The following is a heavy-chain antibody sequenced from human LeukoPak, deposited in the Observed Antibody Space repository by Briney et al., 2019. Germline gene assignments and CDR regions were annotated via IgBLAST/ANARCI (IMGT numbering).Heavy chain of an antibody. Sequence: GGSLRLSCAASGFTFSSYSMNWVRQAPGKGLEWVSSISSSSSYIYYADSVKGRFTISRDNAKNSLYLQMNSLRAEDTAVYYCAKDQPRPYYYYGMDVWGQGTTVTVSS. CDR2: ISSSSSYI. CDR3: AKDQPRPYYYYGMDV. J-gene: IGHJ6*02. V-gene: IGHV3-21*04. CDR1: GFTFSSYS.